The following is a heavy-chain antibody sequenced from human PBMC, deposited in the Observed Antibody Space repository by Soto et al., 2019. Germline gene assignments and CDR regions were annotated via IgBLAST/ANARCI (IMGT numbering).Heavy chain of an antibody. CDR1: GGPIINGDSY. V-gene: IGHV4-31*03. D-gene: IGHD6-13*01. CDR3: ARDEPGAAPC. CDR2: INYRGTT. J-gene: IGHJ4*02. Sequence: QVQLQESGPGLVKPSQTLSLTCTVSGGPIINGDSYLDWIRQHPEKGLEWMGYINYRGTTNYNPAIKSRIIISIGTSKNPFSLRLTSVTAEDTAVYYCARDEPGAAPCWGQGTLVTVSS.